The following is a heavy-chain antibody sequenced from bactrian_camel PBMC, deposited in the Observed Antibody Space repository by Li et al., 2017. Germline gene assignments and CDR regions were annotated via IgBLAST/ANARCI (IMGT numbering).Heavy chain of an antibody. D-gene: IGHD5*01. Sequence: HVQLVESGGGPVQAGGSLRLSCAASREILDMRCIGWFRQIPGKEREGLAARRTVETGRTFYAAAVEGRFTISQDNAERTVYLQMNNLAPEDTAMYYCAAAPACMGWVPGEYLGAGGSQYTYWGQGTQVTVS. CDR3: AAAPACMGWVPGEYLGAGGSQYTY. V-gene: IGHV3S63*01. CDR1: REILDMRC. CDR2: RRTVETGRT. J-gene: IGHJ4*01.